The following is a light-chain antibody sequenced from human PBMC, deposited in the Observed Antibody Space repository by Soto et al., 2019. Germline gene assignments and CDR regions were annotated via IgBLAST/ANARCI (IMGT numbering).Light chain of an antibody. CDR2: EVT. CDR1: SSDVGSYNY. Sequence: QSVLTQPHSASGSPGQSVTISCTGTSSDVGSYNYVSWYQQHPGKVPKLLIYEVTKRPSGVPDRFSGSKSDNTASLTVSGLQAEDEADYYCSSYAGSNKLVFGGGTKVTVL. CDR3: SSYAGSNKLV. V-gene: IGLV2-8*01. J-gene: IGLJ3*02.